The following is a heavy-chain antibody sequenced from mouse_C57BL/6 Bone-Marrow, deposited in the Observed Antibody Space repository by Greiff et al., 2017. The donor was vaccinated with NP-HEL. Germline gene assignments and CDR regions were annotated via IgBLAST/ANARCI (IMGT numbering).Heavy chain of an antibody. CDR3: AKNWDGNFSWFAY. V-gene: IGHV2-4*01. CDR1: GFSLTSYG. D-gene: IGHD2-1*01. Sequence: VQLKQSGPGLVQPSQSLSITCTVSGFSLTSYGVHWVRQPPGKGLEWLGVIWSGGSTDYNAAFISRLSISKDNSKSQVFFKMNSLQADDTAIYYCAKNWDGNFSWFAYWGQGTLVTVSA. J-gene: IGHJ3*01. CDR2: IWSGGST.